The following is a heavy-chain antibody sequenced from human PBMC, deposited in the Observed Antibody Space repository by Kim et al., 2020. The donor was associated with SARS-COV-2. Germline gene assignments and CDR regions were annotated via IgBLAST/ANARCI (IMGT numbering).Heavy chain of an antibody. J-gene: IGHJ4*02. Sequence: SVKGRFTISRDNSKNTLYLQMNSLRAEDTAVYYCAREEGQWLLRPYFDYWGQGTLVTVSS. D-gene: IGHD6-19*01. CDR3: AREEGQWLLRPYFDY. V-gene: IGHV3-30*01.